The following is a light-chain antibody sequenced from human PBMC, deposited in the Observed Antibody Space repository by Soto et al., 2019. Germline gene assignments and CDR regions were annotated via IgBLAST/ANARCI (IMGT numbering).Light chain of an antibody. CDR2: DAS. J-gene: IGKJ2*01. CDR3: QQRSNWPPT. Sequence: EIVLTQSPATLSLSPGERATLSCRASQSVSSDLVWYQQKPGQAPRLLIYDASNRATGIPARFSGSGSGTDFTLTISSLEPEDFAVYYCQQRSNWPPTFGQGTKLEIK. CDR1: QSVSSD. V-gene: IGKV3-11*01.